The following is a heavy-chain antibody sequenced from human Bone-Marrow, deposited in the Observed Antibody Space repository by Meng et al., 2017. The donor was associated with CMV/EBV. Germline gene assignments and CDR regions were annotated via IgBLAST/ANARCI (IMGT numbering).Heavy chain of an antibody. CDR3: ARDGSVVVGPLVGYYYVMDV. CDR2: IIPILGIA. D-gene: IGHD3-22*01. CDR1: GGTFSSYA. Sequence: SVKVSCKASGGTFSSYAISWVRQPPGQELEWMGGIIPILGIANYAQKFKGRVTSTADKSTSTDYMELSTLKSEDTAVNYGARDGSVVVGPLVGYYYVMDVWGHGTTVTVSS. J-gene: IGHJ6*02. V-gene: IGHV1-69*10.